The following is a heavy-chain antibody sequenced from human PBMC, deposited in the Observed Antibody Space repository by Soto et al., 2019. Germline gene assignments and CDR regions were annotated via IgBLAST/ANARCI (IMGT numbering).Heavy chain of an antibody. CDR1: GGSFSGYY. CDR3: ARVTWYYGSGTEAGTAPFDY. J-gene: IGHJ4*02. V-gene: IGHV4-34*01. Sequence: SETLSLTCAVYGGSFSGYYWSWIRQPPGKGLEWIGEINHSGSTNYNPSLKSRVTISVDTSKNQFSLKLSSVTAADTAVYYCARVTWYYGSGTEAGTAPFDYWGQGTRVT. D-gene: IGHD3-10*01. CDR2: INHSGST.